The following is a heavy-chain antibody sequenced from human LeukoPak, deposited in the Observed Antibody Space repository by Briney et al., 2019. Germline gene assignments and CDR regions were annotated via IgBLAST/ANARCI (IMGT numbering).Heavy chain of an antibody. CDR1: GGSIISYY. D-gene: IGHD3-16*02. CDR2: MYYSGRT. J-gene: IGHJ4*02. V-gene: IGHV4-59*01. CDR3: ARGYLWGSYRSHGLNYFDY. Sequence: PSETLSLTCTVSGGSIISYYWSWIRQPPGKGLEWIGYMYYSGRTNYIPSLKSRVTISVDTSKNQFSLKLTSVTAADTAVYYCARGYLWGSYRSHGLNYFDYWGQGTLVTVSS.